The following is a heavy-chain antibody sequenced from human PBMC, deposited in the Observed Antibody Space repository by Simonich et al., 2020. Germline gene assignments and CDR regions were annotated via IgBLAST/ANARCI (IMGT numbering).Heavy chain of an antibody. Sequence: QVQLVQSGAEVKKPGASVKVSCKASGYPFTSYDINWVRQATGQGLEWMGWMNHNSGNTGYEQKFQGRVTITRNTSISTDYMELSIRRSEDTAVYYCARGRGGMSRGYVDYWGQGTLVTVSS. CDR3: ARGRGGMSRGYVDY. V-gene: IGHV1-8*03. CDR1: GYPFTSYD. J-gene: IGHJ4*02. CDR2: MNHNSGNT. D-gene: IGHD2-15*01.